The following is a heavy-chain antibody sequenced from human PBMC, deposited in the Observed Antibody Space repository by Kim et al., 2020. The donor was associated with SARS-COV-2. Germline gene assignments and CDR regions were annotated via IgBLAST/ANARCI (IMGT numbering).Heavy chain of an antibody. J-gene: IGHJ6*02. V-gene: IGHV1-69*13. D-gene: IGHD2-2*01. Sequence: SVKVSCKASGGTFSSYAISWVRQAPGQGLEWMGGIIPIFGTANYAQKFQGRVTITADESTSTAYMELSSLRSEDTAVYYCAREGYCSSTSCYGPPTAYYYYYGMDVWGQGTTVTVSS. CDR2: IIPIFGTA. CDR3: AREGYCSSTSCYGPPTAYYYYYGMDV. CDR1: GGTFSSYA.